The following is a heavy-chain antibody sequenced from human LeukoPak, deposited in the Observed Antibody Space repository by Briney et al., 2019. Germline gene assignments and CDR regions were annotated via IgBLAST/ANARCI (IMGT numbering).Heavy chain of an antibody. V-gene: IGHV3-74*03. Sequence: GGSLRLSCAASGFTFSSYAMSWVRHAPGQGLVWISRINGDGRIIEHAESVKGRFTISRNNADNTLHLQMNSLRAEDTAVYHCVREVGAPGSFQHWGQGAPVTVSS. J-gene: IGHJ1*01. CDR2: INGDGRII. D-gene: IGHD1-26*01. CDR3: VREVGAPGSFQH. CDR1: GFTFSSYA.